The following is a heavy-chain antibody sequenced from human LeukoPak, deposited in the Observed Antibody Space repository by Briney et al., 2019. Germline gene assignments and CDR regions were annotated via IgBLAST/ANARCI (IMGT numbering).Heavy chain of an antibody. CDR1: GFTFSSYS. J-gene: IGHJ4*02. V-gene: IGHV3-21*01. D-gene: IGHD6-6*01. Sequence: GRSLRLSCAASGFTFSSYSMNWVRQAPGKGLEWVSSISSSSSYIYYADSVKGRFTISRDNAKNSLYLQMNSLRAEDTAVYYCALATYSSSSPFDYWGQGTLVTVSS. CDR3: ALATYSSSSPFDY. CDR2: ISSSSSYI.